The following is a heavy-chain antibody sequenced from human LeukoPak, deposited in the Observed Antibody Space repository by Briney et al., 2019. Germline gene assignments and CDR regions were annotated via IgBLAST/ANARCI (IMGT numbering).Heavy chain of an antibody. J-gene: IGHJ3*02. D-gene: IGHD2-15*01. CDR3: ARERVDPGDIVVVVAATRAFDI. CDR2: IIPIFGTA. Sequence: GASVKVSCKASGGTFSSYAISWVRQAPGQGLDWMGRIIPIFGTANDAQKFQGRVTITTDESTSTAYMELSSLRSEDTAVYYCARERVDPGDIVVVVAATRAFDIWGQGTMVTVSS. CDR1: GGTFSSYA. V-gene: IGHV1-69*05.